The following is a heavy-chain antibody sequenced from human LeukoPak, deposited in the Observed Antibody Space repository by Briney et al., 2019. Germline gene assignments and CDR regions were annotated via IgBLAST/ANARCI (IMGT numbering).Heavy chain of an antibody. J-gene: IGHJ5*02. Sequence: PSETLSLTCAVYGGSFSGYYWSWIRQPPGKGLEWIGEINHSGSTNHNPSLKSRVTISVDTSKNQFSLKLSSVTAADTAVYYCARVRITMVRRTFDPWGQGTLVTVSS. CDR2: INHSGST. CDR3: ARVRITMVRRTFDP. V-gene: IGHV4-34*01. CDR1: GGSFSGYY. D-gene: IGHD3-10*01.